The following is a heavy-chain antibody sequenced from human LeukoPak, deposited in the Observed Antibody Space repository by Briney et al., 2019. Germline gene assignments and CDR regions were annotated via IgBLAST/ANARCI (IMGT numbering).Heavy chain of an antibody. CDR3: ARSNSYGYGDDY. D-gene: IGHD5-18*01. CDR2: TSAYNGNT. J-gene: IGHJ4*02. Sequence: ASVKVSCKASGYTFTSYGISRVRQAPGQGLEWMGWTSAYNGNTNYAQKLQGRITMTTDTSTSTAYMELRSLRSDDTAVYYCARSNSYGYGDDYWGQGTLVTVSS. V-gene: IGHV1-18*01. CDR1: GYTFTSYG.